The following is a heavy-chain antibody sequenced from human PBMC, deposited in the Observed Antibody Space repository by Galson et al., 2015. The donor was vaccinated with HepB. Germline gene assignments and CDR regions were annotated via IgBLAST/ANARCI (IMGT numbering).Heavy chain of an antibody. CDR1: ADSVSSNSAA. D-gene: IGHD6-13*01. V-gene: IGHV6-1*01. CDR2: TYYRSKWFN. Sequence: CAIFADSVSSNSAARNWIRQSPSRGLEWLGRTYYRSKWFNDYAVSVKSRITINADTSKNQSSLQLNSVTPEDTAVYYCAREAAAGSHDYWGQGTLVSVSS. J-gene: IGHJ4*02. CDR3: AREAAAGSHDY.